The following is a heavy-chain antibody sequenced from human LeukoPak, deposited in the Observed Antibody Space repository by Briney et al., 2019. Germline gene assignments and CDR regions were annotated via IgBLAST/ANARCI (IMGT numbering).Heavy chain of an antibody. J-gene: IGHJ4*02. CDR2: ISATGGTT. CDR3: ARGLVVRGVISAY. CDR1: GFTFSSYG. D-gene: IGHD3-10*01. V-gene: IGHV3-23*01. Sequence: PGGSLRLSCAASGFTFSSYGMSWVRQAPGKGLEWVSAISATGGTTYYADSVKGRFTISRDNSKNTLYLQMNSLRAEDTAVYYCARGLVVRGVISAYWGQGTLVTVSS.